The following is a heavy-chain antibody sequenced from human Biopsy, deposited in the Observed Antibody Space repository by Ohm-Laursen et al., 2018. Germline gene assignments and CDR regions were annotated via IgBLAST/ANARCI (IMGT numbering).Heavy chain of an antibody. CDR2: INQSGST. D-gene: IGHD3-22*01. CDR3: VRGVDYYDPYHYYALDV. CDR1: GESSSGYF. V-gene: IGHV4-34*01. Sequence: TLSLTCAVNGESSSGYFWNWIRQPPGKGLEWIGEINQSGSTKYNPSLKRRATLSADSSNSQFSLKVRSVTAADTAVYYCVRGVDYYDPYHYYALDVWGQGTTVTVSS. J-gene: IGHJ6*02.